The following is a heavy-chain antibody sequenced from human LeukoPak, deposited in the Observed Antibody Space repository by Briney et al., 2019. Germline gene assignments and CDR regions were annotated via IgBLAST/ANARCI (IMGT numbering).Heavy chain of an antibody. CDR2: ISGSGGST. J-gene: IGHJ4*02. V-gene: IGHV3-23*01. Sequence: GGSLRLYCAASGFTFSSYAMSWVRQAPGKGLEWVSAISGSGGSTYYADSVKGRFTISRDNSKNTLYLQMNSLRAEDTAVYYCAKDPYYDSSGYFDYWGQGTLVTVSS. CDR1: GFTFSSYA. D-gene: IGHD3-22*01. CDR3: AKDPYYDSSGYFDY.